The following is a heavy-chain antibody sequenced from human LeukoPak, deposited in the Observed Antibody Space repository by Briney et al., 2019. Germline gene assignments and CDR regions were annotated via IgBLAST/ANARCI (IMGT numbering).Heavy chain of an antibody. V-gene: IGHV3-23*01. Sequence: GGSLRLSCAASGFTFSSYAMSWVRQAPGKGLGWVSGISGSGGSTYYADSVKGRFTISRDNSKNTLYLQMNSLRAEDTAVYYCAKGGYEYVWGSFDYWGQGTLVTVSS. CDR1: GFTFSSYA. CDR3: AKGGYEYVWGSFDY. D-gene: IGHD3-16*01. CDR2: ISGSGGST. J-gene: IGHJ4*02.